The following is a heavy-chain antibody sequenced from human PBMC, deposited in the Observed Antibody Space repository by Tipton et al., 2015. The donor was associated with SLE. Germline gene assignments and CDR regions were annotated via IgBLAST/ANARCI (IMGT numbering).Heavy chain of an antibody. CDR3: ARDKKAPSYYYYYMDV. J-gene: IGHJ6*03. Sequence: TLSLTCTVSGGSITRGGCYWSWIRQLPGKGLEWIGYIYYSGSSYSNPSLKSRVTISVDTSKNQFSLKLSSVTAADTAVYYCARDKKAPSYYYYYMDVWGKGTTVTVSS. CDR2: IYYSGSS. CDR1: GGSITRGGCY. V-gene: IGHV4-31*03.